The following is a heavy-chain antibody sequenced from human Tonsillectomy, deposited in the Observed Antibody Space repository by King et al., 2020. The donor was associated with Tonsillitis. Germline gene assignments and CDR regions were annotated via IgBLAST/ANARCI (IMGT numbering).Heavy chain of an antibody. D-gene: IGHD4-17*01. J-gene: IGHJ6*02. CDR1: GFPFRSYG. V-gene: IGHV3-30*18. CDR2: ISDDGNKK. Sequence: VQLVESGGGVVQPRRSLRLSCAASGFPFRSYGMHWVRQAPGKGLEWVILISDDGNKKYYADSVMGRFTISRDNAKNTLYLQMNSLTAEDTAVYYCAKSIGYGDYDYAMDVWGQGTTVTVSS. CDR3: AKSIGYGDYDYAMDV.